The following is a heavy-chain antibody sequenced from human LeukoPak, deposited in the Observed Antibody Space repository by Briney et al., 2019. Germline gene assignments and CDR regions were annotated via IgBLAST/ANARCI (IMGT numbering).Heavy chain of an antibody. CDR2: INPNNGGT. V-gene: IGHV1-2*02. Sequence: ASVKVSCKASGYTFTVYYMHWVRQAPGQGLEWMGWINPNNGGTYLAQKFQGRVTLTRDASITTAYMGLPRLRSGDTPVFFCARESRRGRLGELFDSWGQGTLVIVSS. CDR3: ARESRRGRLGELFDS. CDR1: GYTFTVYY. J-gene: IGHJ4*02. D-gene: IGHD3-10*01.